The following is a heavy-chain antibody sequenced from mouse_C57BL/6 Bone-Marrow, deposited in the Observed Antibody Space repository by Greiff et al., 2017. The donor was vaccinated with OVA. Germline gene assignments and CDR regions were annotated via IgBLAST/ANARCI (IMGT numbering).Heavy chain of an antibody. V-gene: IGHV2-4*01. Sequence: VMLVESGPGLVQPSQSLSITCTVSGFSLTSYGVHWVRQPPGKGLEWLGVIWSGGSTDYNAAFISRLSISKDNSKSQVFFKMNSLQADDTAIYYCAQTGTSYAMDYWGQGTSVTVSS. D-gene: IGHD4-1*01. CDR3: AQTGTSYAMDY. CDR1: GFSLTSYG. CDR2: IWSGGST. J-gene: IGHJ4*01.